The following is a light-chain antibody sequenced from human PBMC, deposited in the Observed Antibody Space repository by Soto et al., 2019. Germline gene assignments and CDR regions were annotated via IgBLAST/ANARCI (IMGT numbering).Light chain of an antibody. Sequence: DIQLTQSPSFLSASVGDRGTITCRASQGISTFLAWYQQHPGTAPKRLIYDASNLQSGVPSRFSGSGSGTEFTLTISSLQPEDFATYCCQQVNNYPLTFGGGTKVDSK. CDR1: QGISTF. J-gene: IGKJ4*01. CDR2: DAS. CDR3: QQVNNYPLT. V-gene: IGKV1-9*01.